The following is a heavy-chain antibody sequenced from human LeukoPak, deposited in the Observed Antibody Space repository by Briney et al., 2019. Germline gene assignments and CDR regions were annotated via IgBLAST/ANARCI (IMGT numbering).Heavy chain of an antibody. CDR1: GFTFDDYA. V-gene: IGHV3-9*01. Sequence: GGSLSLSCAASGFTFDDYAMHWVRQAPGKGLEWVSGISWNSGSIGYADSVKGRFTISRDNAKNSLYLQMNSLRAEDTALYYCAKDIRYYYDSSGGFDYWGQGTLVTVSS. CDR3: AKDIRYYYDSSGGFDY. CDR2: ISWNSGSI. D-gene: IGHD3-22*01. J-gene: IGHJ4*02.